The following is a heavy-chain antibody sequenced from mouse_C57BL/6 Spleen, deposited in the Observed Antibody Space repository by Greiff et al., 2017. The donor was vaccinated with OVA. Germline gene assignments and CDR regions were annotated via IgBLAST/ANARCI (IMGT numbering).Heavy chain of an antibody. D-gene: IGHD2-5*01. Sequence: EVMLVESGGGLVKPGGSPKLSCAASGFTFSDYGMHWVRQAPEKGLEWVAYISSGSSTIYYADTVKGRFTISRDNAKNTLFLQMTSLRSEDTAMYYCARNSNYYFDYWGQGTTLTVSS. V-gene: IGHV5-17*01. CDR1: GFTFSDYG. J-gene: IGHJ2*01. CDR2: ISSGSSTI. CDR3: ARNSNYYFDY.